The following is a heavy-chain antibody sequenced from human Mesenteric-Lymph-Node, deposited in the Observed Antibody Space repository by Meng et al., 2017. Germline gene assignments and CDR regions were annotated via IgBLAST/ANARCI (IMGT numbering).Heavy chain of an antibody. CDR2: IIPIFGTA. CDR1: GGTFSSYA. V-gene: IGHV1-69*06. CDR3: ARGVGATRNYYYGMDV. J-gene: IGHJ6*02. Sequence: SVKVSCKASGGTFSSYAISWVRQAPGQGLEWMGGIIPIFGTANYAQKFQGRVTITADKSTSTAYMELSSLRSDDTAVYYCARGVGATRNYYYGMDVWGQGTTVTVSS. D-gene: IGHD1-26*01.